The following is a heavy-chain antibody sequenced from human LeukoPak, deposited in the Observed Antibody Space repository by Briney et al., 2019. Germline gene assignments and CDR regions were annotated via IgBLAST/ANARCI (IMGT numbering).Heavy chain of an antibody. CDR3: ASDEEINWFFY. Sequence: SETLSLTCSVSGYSISSGYYWGWIRQPPGKGLEWIGSIYHIGSTYYNPSLKRRVTISVDTSKNHLSLKLTSVTAADPAVYYCASDEEINWFFYWGQGTLVTVSS. CDR2: IYHIGST. D-gene: IGHD3-10*01. J-gene: IGHJ4*02. V-gene: IGHV4-38-2*02. CDR1: GYSISSGYY.